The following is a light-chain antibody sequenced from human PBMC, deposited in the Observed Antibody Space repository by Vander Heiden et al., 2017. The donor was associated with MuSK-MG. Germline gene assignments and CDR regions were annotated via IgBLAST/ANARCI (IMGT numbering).Light chain of an antibody. Sequence: QSVLTQPPSASGTPGQRVTISCSGSSSNIGINTVNWYQQLPGTAPKLLIYNNTQRPSGVPDRFSGSKSGTSASLAISGLQSEDEADYYCAAWVDSLNGWVFGGGTKLTVL. CDR2: NNT. V-gene: IGLV1-44*01. CDR3: AAWVDSLNGWV. CDR1: SSNIGINT. J-gene: IGLJ3*02.